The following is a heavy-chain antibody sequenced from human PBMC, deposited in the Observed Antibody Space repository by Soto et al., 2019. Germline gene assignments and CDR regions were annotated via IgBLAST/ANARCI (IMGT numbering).Heavy chain of an antibody. Sequence: ASVKVSCKASGYTFTDHYLHWVRQAPGQDLEWMGWIDPNGGTRNSAQKFQGRVDMTRDTSISTAYMELSRLNSDDTAVYYCVGSEMTTLPNCAYWGQGTQVTVSS. CDR2: IDPNGGTR. CDR1: GYTFTDHY. V-gene: IGHV1-2*02. D-gene: IGHD4-17*01. J-gene: IGHJ4*02. CDR3: VGSEMTTLPNCAY.